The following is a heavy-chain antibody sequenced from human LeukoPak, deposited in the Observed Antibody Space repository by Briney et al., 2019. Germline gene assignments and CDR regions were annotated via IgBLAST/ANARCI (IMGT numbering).Heavy chain of an antibody. V-gene: IGHV3-74*01. CDR1: GFTFSNYW. J-gene: IGHJ5*02. CDR3: VRGYCSATSCYFSSSYSWFDP. Sequence: GGSLRLSCAASGFTFSNYWMHWVRQTPGKGLVWVSRILSDGSSINYADSVKGRFTVSRDNAQNTLYLQMNSLRAVDTAVYYCVRGYCSATSCYFSSSYSWFDPWGQGTLVTVSS. CDR2: ILSDGSSI. D-gene: IGHD2-2*01.